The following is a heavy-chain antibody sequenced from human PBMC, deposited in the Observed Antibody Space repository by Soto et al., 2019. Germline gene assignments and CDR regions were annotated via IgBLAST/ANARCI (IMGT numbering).Heavy chain of an antibody. CDR2: INHSGST. CDR3: ARGDFAWEPSTDY. J-gene: IGHJ4*02. Sequence: QVQLQQWGAGLLKPSETLSLTCAVYGGSLSGYYWSWIRQPPGKGLEWIGEINHSGSTNYSPSLKSRVTILVDTSKYQFSLQLSSVTAADTAMYYCARGDFAWEPSTDYWGQGTLVTVSS. V-gene: IGHV4-34*01. CDR1: GGSLSGYY. D-gene: IGHD3-3*01.